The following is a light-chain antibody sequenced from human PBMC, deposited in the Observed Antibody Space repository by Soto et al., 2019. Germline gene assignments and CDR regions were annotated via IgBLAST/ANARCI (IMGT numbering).Light chain of an antibody. CDR1: SSDVGAYNF. CDR3: MSFTSSNTYV. J-gene: IGLJ1*01. CDR2: DVA. V-gene: IGLV2-14*03. Sequence: QSVLTQPASVSGSPGQSITISCTGTSSDVGAYNFVSWYQHYPDKAPKVVIYDVANRLSGVSYRFSASKSGNTASLTISGLQAEDEADYYCMSFTSSNTYVFGTGTKVTVL.